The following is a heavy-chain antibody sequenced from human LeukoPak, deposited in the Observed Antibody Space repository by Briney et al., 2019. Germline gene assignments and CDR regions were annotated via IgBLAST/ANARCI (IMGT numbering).Heavy chain of an antibody. D-gene: IGHD6-13*01. CDR1: GDSISSGSYY. J-gene: IGHJ5*02. CDR3: ARVPAAGADNWSDP. CDR2: IYTSGST. V-gene: IGHV4-61*02. Sequence: PSETLSLTCTVSGDSISSGSYYWSWIRQPAGRGLEWIGRIYTSGSTNYNPSLKSRVTISVDTSKNQFSLKLSSVTAADTAVYYWARVPAAGADNWSDPWGQGTLVTVSS.